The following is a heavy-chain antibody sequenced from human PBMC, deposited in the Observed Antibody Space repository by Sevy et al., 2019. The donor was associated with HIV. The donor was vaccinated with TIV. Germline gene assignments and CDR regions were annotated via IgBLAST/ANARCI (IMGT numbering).Heavy chain of an antibody. D-gene: IGHD3-10*01. J-gene: IGHJ4*02. V-gene: IGHV3-30*18. Sequence: GGCLRLSCAASGFTFSSYGMHWVRQAPGKGLEWVAVISYDGSNKYYADSVKGRFTISRDNSKNTLYLQMNSLRAEDTAVYYCAKDLEGWFGFGGLYWGQGTLVTVSS. CDR3: AKDLEGWFGFGGLY. CDR2: ISYDGSNK. CDR1: GFTFSSYG.